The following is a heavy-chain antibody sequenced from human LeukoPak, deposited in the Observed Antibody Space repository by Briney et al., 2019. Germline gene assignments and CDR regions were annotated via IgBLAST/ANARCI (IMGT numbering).Heavy chain of an antibody. CDR2: IYTSGST. V-gene: IGHV4-4*07. Sequence: ASETLSLTCTVSGGSISSYYWSWIRPPAGKGLEWIGRIYTSGSTNYNPSLKSRVTMSVDTSKNQFSLKLSSVTAADTAVYYCARDQDYYGSGSLDYWGQGTLVTVSS. CDR3: ARDQDYYGSGSLDY. J-gene: IGHJ4*02. CDR1: GGSISSYY. D-gene: IGHD3-10*01.